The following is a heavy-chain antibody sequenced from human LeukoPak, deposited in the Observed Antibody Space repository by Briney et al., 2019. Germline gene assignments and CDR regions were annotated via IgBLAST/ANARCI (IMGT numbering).Heavy chain of an antibody. J-gene: IGHJ5*01. V-gene: IGHV3-23*01. Sequence: GGSLRLSCTASGLTFSSYTMSWVRQAPGKGLKWVSTITTGGPNTYYADSVKGRFTVSRDNSKNTLYLQMNSLRAEDTAVYYCAKEGPGWFGSWGQGTLVTVSS. CDR2: ITTGGPNT. CDR3: AKEGPGWFGS. CDR1: GLTFSSYT.